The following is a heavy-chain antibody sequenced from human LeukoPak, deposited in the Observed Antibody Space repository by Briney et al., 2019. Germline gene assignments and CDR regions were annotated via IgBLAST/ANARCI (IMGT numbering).Heavy chain of an antibody. J-gene: IGHJ4*02. CDR2: ISAYNGNT. V-gene: IGHV1-18*01. CDR1: GYTFTSYG. Sequence: ASVKVSRKASGYTFTSYGITWVRQPPGQGLEWMGWISAYNGNTNYAQNLQGRVTMTTDTSTSTAYLDLRSLRSDDTAVYYCARAEQYRLLVHWGQGTLVTVSS. D-gene: IGHD2-2*01. CDR3: ARAEQYRLLVH.